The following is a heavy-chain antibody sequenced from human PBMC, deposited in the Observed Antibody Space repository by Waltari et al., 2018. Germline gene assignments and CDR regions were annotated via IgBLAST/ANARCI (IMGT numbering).Heavy chain of an antibody. CDR2: VKSDGSSM. V-gene: IGHV3-74*03. Sequence: EVQLVESGGGLVQPGGSLRLSCVASGFTFHYYWMHWVRQAPGKGLVGVERVKSDGSSMSYADSVKGRLTVSRDSARNTLLLQMNSLRVEDTAVYFCAREHGAVAGSYFFYGMDVWGQGTTVIVSS. CDR1: GFTFHYYW. D-gene: IGHD6-19*01. CDR3: AREHGAVAGSYFFYGMDV. J-gene: IGHJ6*02.